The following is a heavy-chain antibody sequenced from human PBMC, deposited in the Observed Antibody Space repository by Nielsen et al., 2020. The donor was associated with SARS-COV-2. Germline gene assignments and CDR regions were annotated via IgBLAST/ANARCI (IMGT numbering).Heavy chain of an antibody. CDR1: GFTFGDYY. J-gene: IGHJ4*02. CDR3: VKIYSGSYWGYFDQ. Sequence: GESLKISCAASGFTFGDYYMTWIRQAPGKGLEWISYIDSSGTTIYYAESVQGRFTVSRDNSNSVLYLQMNSLRPEDTAVYYCVKIYSGSYWGYFDQWGQGTLVTVSS. D-gene: IGHD1-26*01. V-gene: IGHV3-11*04. CDR2: IDSSGTTI.